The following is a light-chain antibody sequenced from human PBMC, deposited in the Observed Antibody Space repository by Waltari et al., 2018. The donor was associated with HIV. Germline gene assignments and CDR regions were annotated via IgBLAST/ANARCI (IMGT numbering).Light chain of an antibody. CDR2: EVS. J-gene: IGLJ2*01. CDR3: SSFTTSNSLL. Sequence: QSALTQPASVSGSPGQSITVSCTGTSSDVGAYNYVSWYQQTPGTAPKLGIYEVSNRPSGISSRFSGSKSGNTASLTISGLQTEDEGDYYCSSFTTSNSLLFGGGTKVTVL. V-gene: IGLV2-14*01. CDR1: SSDVGAYNY.